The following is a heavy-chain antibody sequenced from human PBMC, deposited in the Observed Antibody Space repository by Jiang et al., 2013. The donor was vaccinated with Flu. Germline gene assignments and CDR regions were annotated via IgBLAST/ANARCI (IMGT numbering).Heavy chain of an antibody. CDR3: ARHMVTTGVDY. Sequence: PGLVKPSQTLSLTCTVSGGSISRGGYYWSWIRQHPGKGLEWIGYIYYSGRNYDNPSLKSRVIISVDTSKNQFSLKLSSVTAADTAVYYCARHMVTTGVDYWGQGTLVTVSS. D-gene: IGHD2-21*01. J-gene: IGHJ4*02. V-gene: IGHV4-31*03. CDR1: GGSISRGGYY. CDR2: IYYSGRN.